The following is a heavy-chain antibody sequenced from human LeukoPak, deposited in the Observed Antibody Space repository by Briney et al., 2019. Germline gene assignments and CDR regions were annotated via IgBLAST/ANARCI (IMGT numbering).Heavy chain of an antibody. CDR2: INSDGSST. V-gene: IGHV3-74*01. Sequence: GGSLRLSCAASGFTFSSYWMHWVRQAPGKGLVWVSRINSDGSSTSYADSVKGRFTISRDNAKNSLYLQMNSLRAEDTAVYYCARELVQEGGGFDIWGQGTMVTVSS. CDR3: ARELVQEGGGFDI. CDR1: GFTFSSYW. D-gene: IGHD6-13*01. J-gene: IGHJ3*02.